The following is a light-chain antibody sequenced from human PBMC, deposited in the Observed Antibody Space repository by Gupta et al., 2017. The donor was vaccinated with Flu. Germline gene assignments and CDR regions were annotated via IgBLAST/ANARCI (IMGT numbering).Light chain of an antibody. J-gene: IGLJ3*02. CDR3: TSYTSINTWV. CDR1: AGYVGGYNY. Sequence: QSAMTQPPSVSGSPGQSITISRTGPAGYVGGYNYVSLYQQHPGKAPKLIIYEVTNRPSGVSNRFAGSRSGNTASLTIFGLQAEDEADYYCTSYTSINTWVFGGGTKLTVL. CDR2: EVT. V-gene: IGLV2-14*01.